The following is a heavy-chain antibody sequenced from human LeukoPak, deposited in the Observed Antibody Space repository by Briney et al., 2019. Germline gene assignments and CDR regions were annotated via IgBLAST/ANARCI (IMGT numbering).Heavy chain of an antibody. J-gene: IGHJ4*02. Sequence: PGGSLRLSCAASGFTFSSYGMHWVRQAPGKGLEWVTFIQYDGSTKYYADSVKGRFTISRDNSKNTLYLRLNSLRAEDSAVYYCAKDSNSDCSTTSCYNYFDYWGQGTLVTVSS. CDR3: AKDSNSDCSTTSCYNYFDY. CDR2: IQYDGSTK. V-gene: IGHV3-30*02. D-gene: IGHD2-2*01. CDR1: GFTFSSYG.